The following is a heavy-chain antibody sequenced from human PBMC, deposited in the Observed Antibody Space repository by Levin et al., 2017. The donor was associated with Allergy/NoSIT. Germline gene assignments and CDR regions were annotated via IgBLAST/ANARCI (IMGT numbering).Heavy chain of an antibody. CDR2: ISGSGQTI. D-gene: IGHD2-21*01. CDR1: GFMFSEYE. J-gene: IGHJ6*02. Sequence: GESLKISCAASGFMFSEYEMNWVRQAPGKGPEWLSYISGSGQTIDYADSVKGRFTISRDNDKSSLYLQMNSLKTEDTAVYHCARGPSAGDQGARYHYGMDVWGQGTTVTVSS. CDR3: ARGPSAGDQGARYHYGMDV. V-gene: IGHV3-48*03.